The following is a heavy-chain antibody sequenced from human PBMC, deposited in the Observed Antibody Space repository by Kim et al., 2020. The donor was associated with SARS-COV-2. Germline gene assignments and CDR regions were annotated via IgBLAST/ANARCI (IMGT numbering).Heavy chain of an antibody. CDR2: IYYSGST. CDR1: GGSISSGDYY. D-gene: IGHD3-3*01. CDR3: ARIQTHQITLFGVVTANWFDP. Sequence: SETLSLTCTVSGGSISSGDYYWSWIRPPPGKGLEWIGYIYYSGSTYYNPSLKSRVTISVDTSKNQFSLKLSSVTAADTAVYYCARIQTHQITLFGVVTANWFDPWGQGTLVTVSS. J-gene: IGHJ5*02. V-gene: IGHV4-30-4*01.